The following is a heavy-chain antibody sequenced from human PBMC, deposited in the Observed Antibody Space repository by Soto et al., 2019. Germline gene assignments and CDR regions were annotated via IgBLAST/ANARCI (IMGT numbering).Heavy chain of an antibody. J-gene: IGHJ6*02. CDR1: GGTFSSYA. V-gene: IGHV1-69*13. D-gene: IGHD3-10*01. CDR3: ARDQVLLWFGESPVGMDV. CDR2: IIPIFHTA. Sequence: SVKVSCKDSGGTFSSYAISWVRQAPGQGLEWMGGIIPIFHTANYAQRFQGRATITADESTSTAYMELSSLRSEDTAVYYCARDQVLLWFGESPVGMDVWGQGTTVTV.